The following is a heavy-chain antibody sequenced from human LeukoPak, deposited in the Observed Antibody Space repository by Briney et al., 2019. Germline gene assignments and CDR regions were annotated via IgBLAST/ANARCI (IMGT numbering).Heavy chain of an antibody. CDR1: GGSISSSYYY. CDR3: ARDRLGIAAAGTSGMDV. Sequence: SETLSLTCTVSGGSISSSYYYWGWIRQPPGKGLEWIGSIYDSGSTNYNPSLKSRVTISVDTSKNQFSLKLSSVTAADTAVYYCARDRLGIAAAGTSGMDVWGQGTTVTVSS. J-gene: IGHJ6*02. CDR2: IYDSGST. V-gene: IGHV4-39*07. D-gene: IGHD6-13*01.